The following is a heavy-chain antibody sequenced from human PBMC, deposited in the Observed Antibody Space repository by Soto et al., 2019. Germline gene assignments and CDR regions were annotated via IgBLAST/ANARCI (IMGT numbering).Heavy chain of an antibody. CDR3: AKARGANNWANYYGLDV. CDR1: GFIFAKYG. Sequence: GGSLRLSCAASGFIFAKYGMHWVRQAPGKGLEWVALITYEGSNKYYADAVKGRLTISRDNAKDMVFLQMDSLRGEDTAVYYCAKARGANNWANYYGLDVWGQGTTVTVSS. V-gene: IGHV3-30*18. CDR2: ITYEGSNK. D-gene: IGHD1-1*01. J-gene: IGHJ6*02.